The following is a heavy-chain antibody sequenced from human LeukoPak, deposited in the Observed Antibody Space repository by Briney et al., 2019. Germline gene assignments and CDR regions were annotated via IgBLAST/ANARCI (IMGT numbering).Heavy chain of an antibody. V-gene: IGHV4-34*01. J-gene: IGHJ4*02. CDR1: GGSFSGYY. CDR3: ASAPRQASIGGLDY. CDR2: INHSGST. Sequence: PSETLSLTCAVYGGSFSGYYWSWIRQPPGKGLEWIGEINHSGSTNYNPSLKSRVTISVDTSKNQFSLKLSSVTAADTAVYYCASAPRQASIGGLDYWGQGTLVTVSS. D-gene: IGHD3-16*01.